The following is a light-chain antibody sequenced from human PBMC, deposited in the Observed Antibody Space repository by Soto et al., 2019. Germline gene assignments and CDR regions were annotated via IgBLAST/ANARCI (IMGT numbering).Light chain of an antibody. CDR1: QSVSNH. J-gene: IGKJ4*01. CDR2: DAS. CDR3: KQRSSWPLT. V-gene: IGKV3-11*01. Sequence: EISLAQSPATMSLSPGEKATLSSRTTQSVSNHLAWYQQRPGQAPRLRIYDASSRAAGVQGRLSGSGSGTDFALTIRYLYPEEFAVYYCKQRSSWPLTFGGGTKVDI.